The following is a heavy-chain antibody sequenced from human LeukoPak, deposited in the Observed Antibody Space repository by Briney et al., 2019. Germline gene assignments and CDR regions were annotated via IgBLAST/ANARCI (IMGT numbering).Heavy chain of an antibody. CDR2: IWYDGSNK. CDR3: ARASQAYCGGDCYPYYFDY. J-gene: IGHJ4*02. Sequence: GGSLRLSCAASGFTFSSYGRHWVRQAPGKGLEWVAVIWYDGSNKYYADSVKGRFTISRDNSKNTLYLQMNSLRAEDTAVYYCARASQAYCGGDCYPYYFDYWGQGTLVTVSS. CDR1: GFTFSSYG. D-gene: IGHD2-21*02. V-gene: IGHV3-33*01.